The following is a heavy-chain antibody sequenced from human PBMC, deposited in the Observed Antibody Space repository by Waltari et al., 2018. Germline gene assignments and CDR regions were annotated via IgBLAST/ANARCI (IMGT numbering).Heavy chain of an antibody. D-gene: IGHD2-21*01. CDR3: ARGSGAYCGGDCSTLDY. CDR2: IIPILGTA. V-gene: IGHV1-69*05. J-gene: IGHJ4*02. Sequence: QVQLVQSGAEVKKPGSSVKVSCKASGGTFSSYAISWVRQPPGQGLEWMGGIIPILGTANYAQKFQGRVTITTDESTSTAYMELSSLRSEDTAVYYCARGSGAYCGGDCSTLDYWGQGTLVTVSS. CDR1: GGTFSSYA.